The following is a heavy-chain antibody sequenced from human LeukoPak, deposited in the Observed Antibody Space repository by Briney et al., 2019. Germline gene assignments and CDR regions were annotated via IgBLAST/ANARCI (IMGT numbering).Heavy chain of an antibody. V-gene: IGHV1-69*04. CDR2: IIPILGIA. CDR3: ARLAGVIIKGYFQH. J-gene: IGHJ1*01. D-gene: IGHD3-10*01. Sequence: ASVKVSCKASGGTFSSYAISWVRQAPGQGLEWMGRIIPILGIANYAQKFQGRVTITRDTSASTAYMELSSLRSEDTAVYYCARLAGVIIKGYFQHWGQGTLVTVSS. CDR1: GGTFSSYA.